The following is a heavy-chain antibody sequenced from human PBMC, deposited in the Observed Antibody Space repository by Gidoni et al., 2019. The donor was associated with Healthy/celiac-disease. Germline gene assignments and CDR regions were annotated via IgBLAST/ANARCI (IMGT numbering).Heavy chain of an antibody. Sequence: QVQLVQSGAEVKKPGASVKVSCKASGYTFTSYGISWVRQATGQGLEWMGWISAYNGNTNYARKLQGIVTMTTDTSTSTAYMELRSLRSDDTAVYYCARDLPTILGVVRHDPWGQGTLVTVSS. J-gene: IGHJ5*02. CDR2: ISAYNGNT. CDR3: ARDLPTILGVVRHDP. D-gene: IGHD3-3*01. V-gene: IGHV1-18*01. CDR1: GYTFTSYG.